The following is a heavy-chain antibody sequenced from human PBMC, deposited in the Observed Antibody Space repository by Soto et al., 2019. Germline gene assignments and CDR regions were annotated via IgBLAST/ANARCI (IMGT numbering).Heavy chain of an antibody. CDR1: GGSISSWY. CDR3: ARRYGSSFDY. D-gene: IGHD5-12*01. CDR2: IYYSGST. J-gene: IGHJ4*02. Sequence: SETLSLTCTVSGGSISSWYWSWIRQPPGKGLEWIGYIYYSGSTNYNPSLKSRVTISVDTSKNQFSLKLSSVTAADTAVYYCARRYGSSFDYWGQGTLVTASS. V-gene: IGHV4-59*08.